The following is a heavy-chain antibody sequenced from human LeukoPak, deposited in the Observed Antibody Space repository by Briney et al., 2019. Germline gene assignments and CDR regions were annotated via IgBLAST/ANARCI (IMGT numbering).Heavy chain of an antibody. D-gene: IGHD4-17*01. J-gene: IGHJ4*02. CDR1: GYTFTSYD. V-gene: IGHV1-8*01. CDR3: ARGGLDNGDYEV. Sequence: ASVKVSCKASGYTFTSYDINWVRQATGQGLEWMGWMNPNSGNTGYAQKFQGRVTMTRNTSISTAYMELSSLRSEDTAVYYCARGGLDNGDYEVWGQGTLVTVSS. CDR2: MNPNSGNT.